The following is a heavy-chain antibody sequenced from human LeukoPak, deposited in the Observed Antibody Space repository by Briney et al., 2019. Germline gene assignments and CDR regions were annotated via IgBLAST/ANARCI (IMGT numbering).Heavy chain of an antibody. V-gene: IGHV3-30*03. D-gene: IGHD3-10*01. CDR1: GFTFSHFA. J-gene: IGHJ4*02. CDR2: ISYDGKKN. Sequence: PGGSLRLSCAASGFTFSHFAMHWVRQAPGKGLEWVAVISYDGKKNYYADSVKGRFTLTRDDSANTLYLQMNSLRAEDTAVYYCVRGSKIRGVLPEGEFDYWGQGALVTVS. CDR3: VRGSKIRGVLPEGEFDY.